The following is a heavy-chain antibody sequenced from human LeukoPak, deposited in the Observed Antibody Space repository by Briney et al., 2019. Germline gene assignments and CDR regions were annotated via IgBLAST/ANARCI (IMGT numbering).Heavy chain of an antibody. D-gene: IGHD6-19*01. J-gene: IGHJ6*04. CDR3: ARCGTDSTGWLNYSYGMDV. CDR1: LGTLSSYA. CDR2: IFLIFGTA. V-gene: IGHV1-69*13. Sequence: SVTVSCMASLGTLSSYAVSWVRPAPGQGGEWVGGIFLIFGTAKYAQKLQGRGASTANESTSTAYMQLRSLRSEDTAVYYGARCGTDSTGWLNYSYGMDVWGKGTTVTVSS.